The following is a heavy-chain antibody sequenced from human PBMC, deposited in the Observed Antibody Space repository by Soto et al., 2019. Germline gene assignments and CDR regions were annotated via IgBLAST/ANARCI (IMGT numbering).Heavy chain of an antibody. CDR2: IRNKAYSYNT. CDR3: ARYSGSYSRGLDY. V-gene: IGHV3-72*01. J-gene: IGHJ4*02. D-gene: IGHD1-26*01. CDR1: GFTFSDHY. Sequence: EVQRVESGGGLVQPGGSLRLSCEASGFTFSDHYMEWVRQAPGKGLDWVGRIRNKAYSYNTEYAASVKGSFTISRDDSRTPRYLQMNSLKTEDTAVVYCARYSGSYSRGLDYWGQGTPVVVSS.